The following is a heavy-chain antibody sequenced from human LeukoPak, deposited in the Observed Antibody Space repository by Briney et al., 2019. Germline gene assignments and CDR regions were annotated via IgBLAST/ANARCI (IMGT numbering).Heavy chain of an antibody. CDR2: ITSNGDTT. D-gene: IGHD3-22*01. Sequence: TGGSLRLSCSASGFTFSSYIMHWARQAPGKELEYFSAITSNGDTTYYADSVKGRVTISRDNSKNTLYLQMSSLRAEDTAVYYCVKDDSYYYDSSGRDSWGQGTLVTASS. V-gene: IGHV3-64D*09. CDR1: GFTFSSYI. CDR3: VKDDSYYYDSSGRDS. J-gene: IGHJ4*02.